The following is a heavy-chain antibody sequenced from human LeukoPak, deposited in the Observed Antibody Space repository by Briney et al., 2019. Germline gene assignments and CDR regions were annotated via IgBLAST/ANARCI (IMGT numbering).Heavy chain of an antibody. V-gene: IGHV3-30-3*01. CDR1: GFTFSSYA. D-gene: IGHD3-3*01. CDR2: ISYDGSNK. CDR3: AGSPQYYDFWSGYYLGVDY. Sequence: PGGSLRLSCAASGFTFSSYAMHWVRQAPGKGLEWVAVISYDGSNKYYADSVKGRFTISRDNSKNTLYLQMNSLRAEDTAVYYCAGSPQYYDFWSGYYLGVDYWGQGTVVTVSS. J-gene: IGHJ4*02.